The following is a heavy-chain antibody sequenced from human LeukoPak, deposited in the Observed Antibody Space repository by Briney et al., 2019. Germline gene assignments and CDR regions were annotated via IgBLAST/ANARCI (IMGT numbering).Heavy chain of an antibody. Sequence: GGSLRLSCAASGFTFSSYAMHWVRQAPGKGLEWVAVISYDGSNKYYADSVKGRFTISRDNAKNSLYLQMNSLRAEDTAVYYCARGLLWFGELSGWGQGTLVTVSS. CDR2: ISYDGSNK. CDR3: ARGLLWFGELSG. D-gene: IGHD3-10*01. J-gene: IGHJ4*02. CDR1: GFTFSSYA. V-gene: IGHV3-30-3*01.